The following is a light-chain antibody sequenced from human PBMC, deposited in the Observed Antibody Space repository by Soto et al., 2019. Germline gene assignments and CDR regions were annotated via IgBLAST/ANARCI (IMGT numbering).Light chain of an antibody. J-gene: IGKJ1*01. V-gene: IGKV1-39*01. CDR3: QQSYIAPRT. CDR2: AAS. CDR1: QPVTNY. Sequence: DIQMTQSPSSLSASVGDRVTITCRASQPVTNYLRWYQQKPGKAPTLLIYAASRLQSGVPSRFSAGGSGTEFTLSINSLLPEDFATYYCQQSYIAPRTFGQGTKVDIK.